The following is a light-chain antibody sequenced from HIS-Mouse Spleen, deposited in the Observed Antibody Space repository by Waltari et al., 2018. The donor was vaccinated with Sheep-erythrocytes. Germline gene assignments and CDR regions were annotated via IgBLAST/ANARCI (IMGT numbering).Light chain of an antibody. Sequence: QSALTQPASVSGSPGQSITISCTGTSRHVGSYNLVSWYPQPPGKAPKLIIYEGSKRHSGVSNRFSGSKSGNTASLTISGLQAEDEADYYCCSYAGSSTPWVFGGGTKLTVL. CDR1: SRHVGSYNL. CDR3: CSYAGSSTPWV. CDR2: EGS. J-gene: IGLJ3*02. V-gene: IGLV2-23*01.